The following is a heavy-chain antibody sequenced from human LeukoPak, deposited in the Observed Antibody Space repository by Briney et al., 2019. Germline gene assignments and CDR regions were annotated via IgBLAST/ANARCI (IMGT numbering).Heavy chain of an antibody. CDR1: GSTFSSYS. CDR3: ARDACSGGSCYSGFDP. CDR2: ISSGSSFI. D-gene: IGHD2-15*01. V-gene: IGHV3-48*01. Sequence: GGSLRLSCAASGSTFSSYSMNWVRQAPGKGLEWVSYISSGSSFIYYADSVKGRFTISRDNAKNSLYLQMNSLRAEDTAVYYCARDACSGGSCYSGFDPWGQGTLVTVSS. J-gene: IGHJ5*02.